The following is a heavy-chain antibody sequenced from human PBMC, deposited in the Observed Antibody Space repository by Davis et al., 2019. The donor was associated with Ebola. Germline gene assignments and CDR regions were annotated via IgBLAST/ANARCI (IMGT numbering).Heavy chain of an antibody. D-gene: IGHD6-13*01. CDR3: ARGYSSSWYTKGIVDV. CDR1: GGSISSYY. Sequence: SETLSLTCTVSGGSISSYYWSWIRQPPGKGLEWIGYIYYSGSTNYNPSLKSRVTISVDTSKNQFSLKLSSVTVADTAVYYCARGYSSSWYTKGIVDVWGQGTTVTVSS. V-gene: IGHV4-59*12. J-gene: IGHJ6*02. CDR2: IYYSGST.